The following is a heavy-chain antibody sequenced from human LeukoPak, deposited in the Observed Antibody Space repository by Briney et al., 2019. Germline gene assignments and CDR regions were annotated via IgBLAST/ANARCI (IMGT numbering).Heavy chain of an antibody. V-gene: IGHV1-2*02. D-gene: IGHD3-22*01. J-gene: IGHJ4*02. CDR2: INPNSGGT. CDR1: GYTFTGYY. Sequence: ASVKVSCTASGYTFTGYYMHWVRQAPGQGLEWMGWINPNSGGTNYAQKFQGRVTMTRDTSISTAYMELSRLRSDDTAVYYCAREVSYDSSGYYYWGQGTLVTVSS. CDR3: AREVSYDSSGYYY.